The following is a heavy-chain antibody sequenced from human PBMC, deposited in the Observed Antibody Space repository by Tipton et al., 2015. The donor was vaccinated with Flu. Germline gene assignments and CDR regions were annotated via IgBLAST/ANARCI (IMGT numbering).Heavy chain of an antibody. CDR3: VRGTAANSADN. Sequence: SLRLSCAASGFTIRNTFMSWVRQAPGKGLKWVSIIYTDDSTYYADSVKGRFTISRDTSKNTVYLQMNSLTVYDTALYYCVRGTAANSADNWGQGTLVTVSS. CDR2: IYTDDST. D-gene: IGHD4-23*01. CDR1: GFTIRNTF. J-gene: IGHJ4*02. V-gene: IGHV3-53*01.